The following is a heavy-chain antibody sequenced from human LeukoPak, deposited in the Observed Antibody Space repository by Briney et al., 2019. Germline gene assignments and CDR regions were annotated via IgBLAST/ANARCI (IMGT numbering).Heavy chain of an antibody. CDR1: GYTFTGYY. CDR2: ISPNNGDT. D-gene: IGHD5-12*01. CDR3: AREGSLSSIKH. Sequence: PVASVKVSCKASGYTFTGYYMHWVRQAPGQGLEWMGWISPNNGDTDYAQKFQGRVRMTTDTSISTAYMDLSRLTSNDTAMYYCAREGSLSSIKHWGQGTLVTVSS. J-gene: IGHJ1*01. V-gene: IGHV1-2*02.